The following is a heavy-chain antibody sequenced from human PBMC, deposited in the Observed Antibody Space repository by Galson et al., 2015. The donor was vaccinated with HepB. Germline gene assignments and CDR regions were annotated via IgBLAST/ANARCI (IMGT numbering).Heavy chain of an antibody. V-gene: IGHV1-18*04. Sequence: SVKVSCKASGYTFSNYGISWVRQAPGQGLEWMGWISAYNGITNYTRNFQDRVTMTTDTSTNTAYMELRSLRSDDTAVYYCATGLRYLEWFKSSNYFDYWGQGTLVTVSS. CDR1: GYTFSNYG. CDR2: ISAYNGIT. D-gene: IGHD3-3*01. CDR3: ATGLRYLEWFKSSNYFDY. J-gene: IGHJ4*02.